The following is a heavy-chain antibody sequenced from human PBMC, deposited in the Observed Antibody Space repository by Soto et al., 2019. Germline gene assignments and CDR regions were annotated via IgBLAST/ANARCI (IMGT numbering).Heavy chain of an antibody. Sequence: QVQLQQWGAGLLKPSETLSLTCAVYGGSFSGYYWGWIRQPPGKGLEWIGEINHSGSTNYNPSLKSRVTISVDTSKNQFSLKLSSVTAAHTAVYYCARFPPTEEGDYWGQGTLVTVSS. CDR2: INHSGST. J-gene: IGHJ4*02. CDR3: ARFPPTEEGDY. CDR1: GGSFSGYY. V-gene: IGHV4-34*01.